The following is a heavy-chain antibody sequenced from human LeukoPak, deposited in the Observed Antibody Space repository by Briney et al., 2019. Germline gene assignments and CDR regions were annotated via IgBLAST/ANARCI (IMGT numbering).Heavy chain of an antibody. J-gene: IGHJ5*02. CDR3: ARGALYDSLLPELNWFDP. CDR1: GGSISSGSYY. Sequence: SETLSLTCTVSGGSISSGSYYWSWIRQPAGKGLEWIGRIYTSGSTNYNPSLKSRVTISVDTSKNQFSLKLSSVTAADTAVYYCARGALYDSLLPELNWFDPWGQGTLVTVSS. V-gene: IGHV4-61*02. D-gene: IGHD3-9*01. CDR2: IYTSGST.